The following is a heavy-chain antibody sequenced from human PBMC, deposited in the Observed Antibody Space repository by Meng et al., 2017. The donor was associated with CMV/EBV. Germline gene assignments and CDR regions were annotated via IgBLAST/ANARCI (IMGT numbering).Heavy chain of an antibody. J-gene: IGHJ5*02. CDR3: ARGVGGWFDP. D-gene: IGHD1-26*01. Sequence: QVQLQQWGAGLLKTSETLSLTCAVYGGSFSGYYWSWIRQPPGKGLEWIGEINHSGSTNYNPSLKSRVTISVDTSKNQFSLKLSSVTAADTAGYYCARGVGGWFDPWGQGTLVTVSS. CDR2: INHSGST. CDR1: GGSFSGYY. V-gene: IGHV4-34*01.